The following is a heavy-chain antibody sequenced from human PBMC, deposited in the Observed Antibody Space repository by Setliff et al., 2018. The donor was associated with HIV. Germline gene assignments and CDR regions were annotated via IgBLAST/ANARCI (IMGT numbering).Heavy chain of an antibody. CDR1: GYIFTGYY. CDR3: ARGTEYYYDISGYPPHY. CDR2: INPNSGGT. J-gene: IGHJ4*01. V-gene: IGHV1-2*02. Sequence: ASVKVSCKASGYIFTGYYIHWIRQAPGQGLECVGWINPNSGGTNYAQKFQGRVTMTRDRSISTAYMELNRLTSDDTAIYCCARGTEYYYDISGYPPHYWGQGTLVTVS. D-gene: IGHD3-22*01.